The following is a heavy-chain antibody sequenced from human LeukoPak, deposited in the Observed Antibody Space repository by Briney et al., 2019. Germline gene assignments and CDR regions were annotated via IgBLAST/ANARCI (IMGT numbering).Heavy chain of an antibody. CDR1: GLSFSTYT. V-gene: IGHV3-21*06. J-gene: IGHJ6*02. D-gene: IGHD3-10*01. CDR2: ISSGSGYI. CDR3: ASAQITIVRSYNGMDV. Sequence: GGSLRLSCAASGLSFSTYTMNWVRQAPGKGLEWVSSISSGSGYIYYADSVKGRFTISRDNAKNSLYLQMNSLRAEDTAVYYCASAQITIVRSYNGMDVWGQGTTVTVSS.